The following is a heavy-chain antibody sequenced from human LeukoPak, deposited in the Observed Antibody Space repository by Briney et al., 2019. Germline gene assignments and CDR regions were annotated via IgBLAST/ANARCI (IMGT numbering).Heavy chain of an antibody. Sequence: SXYWXXWARQVPXKGLVWVSRINPGGSSIAYADSVKGRFTISRDNAKNTLYLQMDSLRAEDTAVYYCARSNQADDYWGQGTLVTVSS. CDR2: INPGGSSI. CDR3: ARSNQADDY. J-gene: IGHJ4*02. V-gene: IGHV3-74*01. CDR1: SXYW. D-gene: IGHD1-14*01.